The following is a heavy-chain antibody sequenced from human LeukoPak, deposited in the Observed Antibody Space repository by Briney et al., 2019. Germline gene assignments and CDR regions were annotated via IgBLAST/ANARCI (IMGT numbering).Heavy chain of an antibody. V-gene: IGHV3-30*18. CDR1: GFTFSSYG. CDR2: ISYDGSNR. CDR3: AKDHYYYDSSDPPDY. D-gene: IGHD3-22*01. J-gene: IGHJ4*02. Sequence: GRSLRLSCAASGFTFSSYGLQCVCQAPGQGLEWVAVISYDGSNRYYADSVKGRFTISRDNSKNTLYLQMNSLRAEDTAVYYCAKDHYYYDSSDPPDYWGQGTLVAVSS.